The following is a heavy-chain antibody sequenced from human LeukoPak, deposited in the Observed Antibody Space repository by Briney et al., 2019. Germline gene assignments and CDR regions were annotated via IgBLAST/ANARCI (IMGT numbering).Heavy chain of an antibody. D-gene: IGHD3-10*01. CDR1: GGTFSSYA. J-gene: IGHJ4*02. V-gene: IGHV1-69*13. CDR3: ATNRAYYGSGSYYSDY. CDR2: IIPIFGTA. Sequence: SVKVSCKASGGTFSSYAISWVRQAPGQGLEWMGGIIPIFGTANYAQKFQGRVTITADESTSTAYMELSSLRSEDTAVYYCATNRAYYGSGSYYSDYWGQGTLVTVSS.